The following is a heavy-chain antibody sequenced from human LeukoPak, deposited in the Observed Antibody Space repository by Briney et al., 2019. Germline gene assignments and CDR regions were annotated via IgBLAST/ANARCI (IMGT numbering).Heavy chain of an antibody. D-gene: IGHD2-15*01. J-gene: IGHJ6*03. CDR3: ARVGCSGGSCYSDYYYYMDV. Sequence: ASVKLSCNASEYTFTGYYMLWVRQSPGQGRKWMGRINPNSGGANYAQKFQGRVTMTRDTSISTAYMELSSLRSEDTAVYYCARVGCSGGSCYSDYYYYMDVWGKGTTVTVSS. CDR1: EYTFTGYY. V-gene: IGHV1-2*06. CDR2: INPNSGGA.